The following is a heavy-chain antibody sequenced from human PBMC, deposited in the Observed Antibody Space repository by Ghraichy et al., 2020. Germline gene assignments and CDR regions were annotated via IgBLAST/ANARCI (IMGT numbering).Heavy chain of an antibody. J-gene: IGHJ4*02. V-gene: IGHV3-15*01. CDR2: IKSKAGGGTI. D-gene: IGHD2/OR15-2a*01. CDR3: TACVSGTPSGPFLDH. Sequence: GESLNISCAASGFNFINAWVSWVRQAPGKGLEWIGRIKSKAGGGTIDYVAPVKGRFAISRDDSKNTLYLQMSSLKTEDTAVYFCTACVSGTPSGPFLDHWGQGILVTVSS. CDR1: GFNFINAW.